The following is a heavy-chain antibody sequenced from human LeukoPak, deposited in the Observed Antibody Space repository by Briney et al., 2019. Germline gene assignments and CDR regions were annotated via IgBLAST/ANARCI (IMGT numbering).Heavy chain of an antibody. CDR1: GFTFSSYG. D-gene: IGHD1-26*01. V-gene: IGHV3-33*01. CDR3: ARATGRYLPFDY. Sequence: GGSLRLSCAASGFTFSSYGMHWVRQAPGKGLEWVAVIWYDGSNKYYADSVKGRFTISRDNSKNTLYLQMNSLRAEDTAVYYCARATGRYLPFDYWGQGTLVTVSS. J-gene: IGHJ4*02. CDR2: IWYDGSNK.